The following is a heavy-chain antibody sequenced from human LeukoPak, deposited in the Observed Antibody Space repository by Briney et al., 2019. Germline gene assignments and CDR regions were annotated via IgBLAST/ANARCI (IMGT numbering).Heavy chain of an antibody. Sequence: GASVKVSCKASGYTFTGYYMHWVRQAPGQGLEWMGWINPNSGGTNYAQKFQGRVTMTRDTSISTAYMELSRLRSDDTAVYYCARDPDSSGYYYGAGDNWFDPWGQGTLVTVSS. CDR1: GYTFTGYY. V-gene: IGHV1-2*02. CDR2: INPNSGGT. D-gene: IGHD3-22*01. J-gene: IGHJ5*02. CDR3: ARDPDSSGYYYGAGDNWFDP.